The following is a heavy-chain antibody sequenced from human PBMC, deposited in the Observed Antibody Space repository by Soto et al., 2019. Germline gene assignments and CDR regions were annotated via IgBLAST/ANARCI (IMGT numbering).Heavy chain of an antibody. Sequence: EVQLVESGGGLVKPGGSLRLSCAASGFTFSNYNMNWVRQPPGKGLEWVSSITSAGSYIYYAESLKGRVTISRDNAKNSLFLPMNSLRAEDTALYFCARGILGGVRIDYGMDVWGQGTTVTVSS. CDR2: ITSAGSYI. D-gene: IGHD2-8*02. CDR1: GFTFSNYN. V-gene: IGHV3-21*01. CDR3: ARGILGGVRIDYGMDV. J-gene: IGHJ6*02.